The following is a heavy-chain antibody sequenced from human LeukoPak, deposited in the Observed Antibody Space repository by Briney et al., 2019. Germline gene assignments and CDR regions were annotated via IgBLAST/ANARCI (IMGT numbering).Heavy chain of an antibody. Sequence: GGSLRLSCAASGFTFDDYTMHWVRQAPVKGLEWISLITWDGSRRCYAGSVKGRFTISRDNSKNSLYLQMKSLRTEDTALYYCAKGPTYSSSWYAALDNWGQGTLVTVSS. CDR2: ITWDGSRR. CDR1: GFTFDDYT. CDR3: AKGPTYSSSWYAALDN. J-gene: IGHJ4*02. V-gene: IGHV3-43*01. D-gene: IGHD6-13*01.